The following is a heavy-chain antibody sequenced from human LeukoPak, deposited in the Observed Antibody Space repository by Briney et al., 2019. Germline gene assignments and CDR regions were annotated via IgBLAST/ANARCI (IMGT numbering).Heavy chain of an antibody. Sequence: PGGSLRLSCAASGFTFSDYYMSWIRQAPGKGLEWVSYISSSSSYTNYADSVKGRFTISRDNAKNSLYLQMNSLRAEDTAVYYCARSGRAYSPDYWGQGTLVTVSS. CDR1: GFTFSDYY. V-gene: IGHV3-11*06. D-gene: IGHD3-16*01. CDR2: ISSSSSYT. CDR3: ARSGRAYSPDY. J-gene: IGHJ4*02.